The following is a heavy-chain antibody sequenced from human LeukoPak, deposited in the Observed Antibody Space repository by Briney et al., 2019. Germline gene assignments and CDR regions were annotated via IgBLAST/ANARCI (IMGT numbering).Heavy chain of an antibody. CDR1: GFTFSNYG. CDR3: AISGLGFGEFRGLDY. CDR2: IFSSGPT. Sequence: GGSLRFSCAASGFTFSNYGMHWVRQAPGKGLEWVSVIFSSGPTYYADSVKGRFTISRDTSKNALYLQMNSLRAEDTAVYYCAISGLGFGEFRGLDYWGQGTLVTVSS. D-gene: IGHD3-10*01. V-gene: IGHV3-NL1*01. J-gene: IGHJ4*02.